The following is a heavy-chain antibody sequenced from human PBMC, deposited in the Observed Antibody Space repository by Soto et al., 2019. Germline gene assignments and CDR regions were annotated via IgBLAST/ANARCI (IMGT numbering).Heavy chain of an antibody. CDR2: VDPTDSYS. CDR3: ATPLGDAAGGAFDI. Sequence: GESLKISCKGSGYSFTNYWITWVRQMPGKGLEWLGRVDPTDSYSNYSPSFQGHVTISADKSISTAYLQWSSLKASDTAMYYCATPLGDAAGGAFDIWGQGTMVTVSS. V-gene: IGHV5-10-1*01. CDR1: GYSFTNYW. J-gene: IGHJ3*02. D-gene: IGHD6-13*01.